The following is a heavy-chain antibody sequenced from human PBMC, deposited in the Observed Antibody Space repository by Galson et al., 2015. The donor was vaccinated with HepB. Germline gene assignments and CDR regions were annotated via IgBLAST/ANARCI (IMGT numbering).Heavy chain of an antibody. V-gene: IGHV1-18*01. J-gene: IGHJ4*02. CDR1: GYSFISYG. Sequence: QSGAEVKKPGESLRISCKASGYSFISYGITWVRQAPGQGLEWMGWISTYNGNTNYVQELQGRLTMTTDTSTSTAYMELRSLRSDDTAVYYCARVTGGARFSEYWGQGTLITVSS. D-gene: IGHD3-3*01. CDR2: ISTYNGNT. CDR3: ARVTGGARFSEY.